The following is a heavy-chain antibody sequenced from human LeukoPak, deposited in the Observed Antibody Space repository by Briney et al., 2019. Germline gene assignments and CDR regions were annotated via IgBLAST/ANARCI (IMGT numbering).Heavy chain of an antibody. D-gene: IGHD3-22*01. V-gene: IGHV3-21*01. CDR1: GFTFSSYS. CDR2: ISSSSSYI. CDR3: ARDRWLSTEYYYDSSGLTDVLFDP. J-gene: IGHJ5*02. Sequence: GGSLRPSCAASGFTFSSYSMNWVRQAPGKGLEWVSSISSSSSYIYYADSVKGRFTISRDNAKNSLYLQMNSLRAEDTAVYYCARDRWLSTEYYYDSSGLTDVLFDPWGQGTLVTVSS.